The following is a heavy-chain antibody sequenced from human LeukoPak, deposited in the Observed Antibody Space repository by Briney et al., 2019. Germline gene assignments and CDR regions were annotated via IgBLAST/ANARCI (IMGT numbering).Heavy chain of an antibody. V-gene: IGHV1-46*01. D-gene: IGHD5-12*01. J-gene: IGHJ6*03. CDR3: ARVGGYGYHYYYMDV. CDR2: INPSGGST. CDR1: GYTFTNYY. Sequence: GASVKVSCKASGYTFTNYYIHWVRQAPGQGLECMGIINPSGGSTSYAQKFQGRVTMTRDMSTSTVYMELSSLRSEDTAVYYCARVGGYGYHYYYMDVWGKGATVTVSS.